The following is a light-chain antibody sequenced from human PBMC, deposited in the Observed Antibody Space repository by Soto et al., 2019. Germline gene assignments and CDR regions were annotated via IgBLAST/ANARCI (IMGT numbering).Light chain of an antibody. Sequence: EIVLTQSPAPLSLSPRERVTLSCRASQSGFTYLDWYQKKPGQAPRLLIYGASNMAAGIPARFSGRGSGTDVTLTMSSLEPDDCGVYYCQQRSNWPNTFGQGPKLEIK. CDR3: QQRSNWPNT. CDR1: QSGFTY. J-gene: IGKJ2*01. CDR2: GAS. V-gene: IGKV3-11*01.